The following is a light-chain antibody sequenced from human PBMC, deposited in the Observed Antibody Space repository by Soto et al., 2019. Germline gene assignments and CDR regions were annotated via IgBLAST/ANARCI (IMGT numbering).Light chain of an antibody. Sequence: QSVLTQPPSVSGAPGQSVTISCTGSSSNIGAGYDVHWYLQLPGTAPKLLIYGHKYRPSGVPDRFSGSKSGTSASLAITGLQAEDEADYYCQSYDNRLSVVVFGGGTKLTVL. CDR1: SSNIGAGYD. J-gene: IGLJ2*01. V-gene: IGLV1-40*01. CDR3: QSYDNRLSVVV. CDR2: GHK.